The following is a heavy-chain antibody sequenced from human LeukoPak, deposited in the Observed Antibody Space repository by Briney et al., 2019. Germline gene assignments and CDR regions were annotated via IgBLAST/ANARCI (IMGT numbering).Heavy chain of an antibody. J-gene: IGHJ4*02. D-gene: IGHD4-17*01. CDR1: GYTFTSYA. CDR3: ARAGTTVTDFDY. Sequence: ASVKVSCKASGYTFTSYAMHWVRQAPGQRLEWMGWINAGNGNTKYAQKFQGRVTITRDTSASTAYMELSSLRSEDTAVYYCARAGTTVTDFDYWGQGPLVPVSS. V-gene: IGHV1-3*01. CDR2: INAGNGNT.